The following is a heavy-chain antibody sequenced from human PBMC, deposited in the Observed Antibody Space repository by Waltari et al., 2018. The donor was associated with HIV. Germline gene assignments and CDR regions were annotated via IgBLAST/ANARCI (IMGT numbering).Heavy chain of an antibody. V-gene: IGHV3-15*04. J-gene: IGHJ4*02. CDR2: IASKADGGTI. CDR3: ATGDGVFFDS. D-gene: IGHD3-16*01. CDR1: GLTFSGAWMNCSYAW. Sequence: EVELVESGGGLAKPEGSLSLSCKANGLTFSGAWMNCSYAWMSWVRKDPGKGLEWIGRIASKADGGTIDYAAPVEGRFTISRDDSKNMVFLQMNSLKEEDTALYYCATGDGVFFDSWGQGTLVTVSS.